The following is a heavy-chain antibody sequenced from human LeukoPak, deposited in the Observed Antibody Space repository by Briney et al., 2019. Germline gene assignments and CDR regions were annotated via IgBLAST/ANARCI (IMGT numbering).Heavy chain of an antibody. CDR3: ARDSGTTGEVKFDP. CDR1: GGSISSYY. CDR2: IYNSGST. D-gene: IGHD3-10*01. J-gene: IGHJ5*02. Sequence: RPSETLSLTCTVSGGSISSYYWSWIRQPAGKGLEWIGRIYNSGSTTYNPSLKSRVTMSVDTSKNQFSLKPSSVTAADTAVYYCARDSGTTGEVKFDPWGQGTLVTVSS. V-gene: IGHV4-4*07.